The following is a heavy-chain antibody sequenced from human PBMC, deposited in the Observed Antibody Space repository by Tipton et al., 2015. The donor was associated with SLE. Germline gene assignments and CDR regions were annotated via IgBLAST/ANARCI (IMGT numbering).Heavy chain of an antibody. V-gene: IGHV4-34*01. CDR1: GGSFSGYY. Sequence: TLSLTCAVYGGSFSGYYWSWIRQPPGKGLEWIGETNHSGSTKYNPSLKSRVTISVDTSKNQFSLKLSFVTAADTAVYYCATMTYYYSMDVWGKGTTVTVSS. CDR3: ATMTYYYSMDV. J-gene: IGHJ6*03. CDR2: TNHSGST.